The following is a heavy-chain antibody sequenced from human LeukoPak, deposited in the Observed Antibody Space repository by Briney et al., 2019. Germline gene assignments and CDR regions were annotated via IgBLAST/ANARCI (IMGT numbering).Heavy chain of an antibody. D-gene: IGHD3-22*01. V-gene: IGHV4-39*01. J-gene: IGHJ4*02. CDR1: GGSISSSSYY. CDR3: VHYYDNSDYQQPNHFDY. Sequence: SETLSLTCTVSGGSISSSSYYWGWIRQPPGKGLEWIGSIYYLGSPYYNPSLKSRLTISMDTSKNQFSLKLTSVTAADTAMYYRVHYYDNSDYQQPNHFDYWGQGTLVTVSS. CDR2: IYYLGSP.